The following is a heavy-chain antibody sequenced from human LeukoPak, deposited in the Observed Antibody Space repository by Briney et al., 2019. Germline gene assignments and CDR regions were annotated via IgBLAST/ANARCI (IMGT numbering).Heavy chain of an antibody. D-gene: IGHD3-22*01. J-gene: IGHJ4*02. CDR1: GFTFSTYW. CDR2: INSDGSST. CDR3: ARGLNFSDSSGYYYY. Sequence: GGSLRLSCAASGFTFSTYWMHWVRQAPGKGLVWVSRINSDGSSTSYADSVKGRFTISRDNAKNALYLQMNSLRAEDTAVYYCARGLNFSDSSGYYYYWGQGTLGTVSS. V-gene: IGHV3-74*01.